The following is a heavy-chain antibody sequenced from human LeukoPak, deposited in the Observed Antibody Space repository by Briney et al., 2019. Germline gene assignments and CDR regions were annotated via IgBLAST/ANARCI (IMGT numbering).Heavy chain of an antibody. J-gene: IGHJ4*02. CDR2: IYHSGST. CDR3: ARDRGHYGSGSSKTDY. D-gene: IGHD3-10*01. Sequence: SGTLSLTCTVSGGSISNRSYYWGWIRQPPGKGLEWIGSIYHSGSTYYNPSLKSRVTISVDTSKNQFSLKLSSVTAADTAVYYCARDRGHYGSGSSKTDYWGQGTLVTVSS. V-gene: IGHV4-39*07. CDR1: GGSISNRSYY.